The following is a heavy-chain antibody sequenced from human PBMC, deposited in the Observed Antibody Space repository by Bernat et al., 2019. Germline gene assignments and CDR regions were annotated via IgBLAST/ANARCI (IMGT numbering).Heavy chain of an antibody. D-gene: IGHD6-13*01. J-gene: IGHJ3*02. CDR3: ARDSGRSSSWYESSDAFDI. V-gene: IGHV3-48*03. Sequence: EVQLVESGGGLVQPGGSLRLSCAASGFTFSSYEMNWVRQAPGKGLEWVSYISSSGSTIYYADSVKGRLTISRDNAKNSLYLQMNSLRAEDTAVYYCARDSGRSSSWYESSDAFDIWGQGTMVTVSS. CDR1: GFTFSSYE. CDR2: ISSSGSTI.